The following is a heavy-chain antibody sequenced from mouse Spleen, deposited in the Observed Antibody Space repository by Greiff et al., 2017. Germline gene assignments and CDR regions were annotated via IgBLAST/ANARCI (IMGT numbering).Heavy chain of an antibody. J-gene: IGHJ4*01. CDR3: ARHEAPLTGTWIYAMDY. CDR2: ISSGGSYT. D-gene: IGHD4-1*01. V-gene: IGHV5-9-3*01. Sequence: EVQLVESGGGLVKPGGSLKLSCAASGFTFSSYAMSWVRQTPEKRLEWVATISSGGSYTYYPDSVKGRFTISRDNAKNTLYLQMSSLRSEDTAMYYCARHEAPLTGTWIYAMDYWGQGTSVTVSS. CDR1: GFTFSSYA.